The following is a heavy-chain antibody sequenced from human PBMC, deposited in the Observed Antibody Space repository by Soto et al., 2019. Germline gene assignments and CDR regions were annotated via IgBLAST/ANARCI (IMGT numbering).Heavy chain of an antibody. CDR1: GGSISSSNW. D-gene: IGHD1-1*01. J-gene: IGHJ4*02. Sequence: SETLCLTWAVAGGSISSSNWWSWVRQPKGKGLEWIGEIYHSGSTNYNPSLKSRVTISVDKSKNQFSLKLSSVTAADTAVYYYASWYSAYVGIFDYWGQGPLVTVSS. V-gene: IGHV4-4*02. CDR2: IYHSGST. CDR3: ASWYSAYVGIFDY.